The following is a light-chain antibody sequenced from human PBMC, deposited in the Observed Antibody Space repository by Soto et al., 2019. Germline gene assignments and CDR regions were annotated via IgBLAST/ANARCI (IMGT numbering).Light chain of an antibody. CDR1: ALPRQY. V-gene: IGLV3-25*02. Sequence: SYELTQPPSMSVSPGQTAVITCSGDALPRQYVYWFKQKPGQAPVLVIYQDPRRPPTIPARFSGSASGTTVSLTISGVQADDEADYYCQSADTSGNIVVFGPGTKVTVL. J-gene: IGLJ1*01. CDR3: QSADTSGNIVV. CDR2: QDP.